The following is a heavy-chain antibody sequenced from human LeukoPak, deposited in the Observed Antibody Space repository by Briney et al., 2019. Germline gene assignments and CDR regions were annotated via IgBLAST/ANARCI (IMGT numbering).Heavy chain of an antibody. J-gene: IGHJ4*02. D-gene: IGHD2/OR15-2a*01. CDR3: AKDPGAFPYFFDS. V-gene: IGHV3-23*01. Sequence: GGSLRLSCAASGFTFSSYAMNWVRQSPGKGLEYVSGISDSGQSPYYAASVRGRFTISRDNSNNTLYLQMNSLRAEDTAVYYCAKDPGAFPYFFDSWGQGTLVTVSS. CDR1: GFTFSSYA. CDR2: ISDSGQSP.